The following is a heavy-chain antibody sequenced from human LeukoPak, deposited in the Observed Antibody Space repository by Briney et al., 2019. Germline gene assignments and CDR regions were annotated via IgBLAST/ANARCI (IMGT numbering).Heavy chain of an antibody. V-gene: IGHV3-21*01. CDR2: ISSSSSYI. Sequence: GGSLRLSCAASGFTFSSYAMSWVRQAPGKGLEWVSSISSSSSYIYYADSVKGRFTISRDNAKNSLYLQMNSLRAEDTAVYYCARDSIITMVRGVEYYFDYWGQGTLVTVSS. D-gene: IGHD3-10*01. J-gene: IGHJ4*02. CDR3: ARDSIITMVRGVEYYFDY. CDR1: GFTFSSYA.